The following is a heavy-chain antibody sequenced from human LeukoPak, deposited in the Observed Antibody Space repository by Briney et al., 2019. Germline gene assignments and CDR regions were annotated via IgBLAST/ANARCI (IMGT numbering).Heavy chain of an antibody. CDR3: ARDGSGSYMKNWFDP. CDR2: ISAYNGNT. Sequence: GASVKVSCKASGYTFTSYGISWVRQAPGQGLEWMGWISAYNGNTNYAQKLQGRVTMTTDTSTSTAYMELRSLRSDDTAVYYCARDGSGSYMKNWFDPWGQGTLVTVSS. CDR1: GYTFTSYG. V-gene: IGHV1-18*01. J-gene: IGHJ5*02. D-gene: IGHD3-10*01.